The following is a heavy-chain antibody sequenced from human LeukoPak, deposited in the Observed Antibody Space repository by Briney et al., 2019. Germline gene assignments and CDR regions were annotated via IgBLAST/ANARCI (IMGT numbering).Heavy chain of an antibody. Sequence: GGSLRLSCAASGFTFSSYSMTWVRQAPGKGLEWVSSISSSGTYIYYADPAKGRFTIPRDNAKNSLYLQMNSLRAEDTAVYYCARMYYVRGVLFYYFDYWGQGTLVTVSS. V-gene: IGHV3-21*01. J-gene: IGHJ4*02. CDR2: ISSSGTYI. D-gene: IGHD3-10*01. CDR1: GFTFSSYS. CDR3: ARMYYVRGVLFYYFDY.